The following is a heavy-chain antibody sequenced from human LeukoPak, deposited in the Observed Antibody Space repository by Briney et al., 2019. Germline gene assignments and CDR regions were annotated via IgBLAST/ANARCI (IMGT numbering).Heavy chain of an antibody. CDR3: ARDGFVGYSYGFFFDY. CDR1: GFTFSSHA. V-gene: IGHV3-30*04. J-gene: IGHJ4*02. CDR2: ISYDGSNK. D-gene: IGHD5-18*01. Sequence: GRSLRLSCAASGFTFSSHAMHWVRQAPGKGLEWGAVISYDGSNKYYADSVKGRFTISRDNSKNTLYLQMNSLRAEDTAVYYCARDGFVGYSYGFFFDYWGQGTLVTVSS.